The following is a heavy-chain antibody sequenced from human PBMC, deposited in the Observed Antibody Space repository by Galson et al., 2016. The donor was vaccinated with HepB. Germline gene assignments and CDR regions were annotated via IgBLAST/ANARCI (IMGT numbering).Heavy chain of an antibody. J-gene: IGHJ5*02. CDR1: GFIFTKFG. CDR2: VSFDGTNK. V-gene: IGHV3-30*18. Sequence: SLRLSCAGSGFIFTKFGMHWVRQAPGKGLEWVAVVSFDGTNKYYADSVKGRFTISRENAKSTVYLHMNSLRPEDTACYYCGKDGDDADSPSFDPRGQGILVGVSS. D-gene: IGHD4-17*01. CDR3: GKDGDDADSPSFDP.